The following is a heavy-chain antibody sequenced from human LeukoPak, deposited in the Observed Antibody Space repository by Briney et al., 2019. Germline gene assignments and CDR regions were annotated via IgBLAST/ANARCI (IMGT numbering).Heavy chain of an antibody. J-gene: IGHJ3*02. CDR1: GFTFSTYT. V-gene: IGHV3-48*01. D-gene: IGHD4-17*01. Sequence: GGSLRLSCAASGFTFSTYTMNWVRQAPGKGLEWVSYISSSSSTIYYADSVKGRFTISRDNSNNTLYLQMNSLRAEDTAVYYCARGPVTRFEIWGQGTMVTVSS. CDR3: ARGPVTRFEI. CDR2: ISSSSSTI.